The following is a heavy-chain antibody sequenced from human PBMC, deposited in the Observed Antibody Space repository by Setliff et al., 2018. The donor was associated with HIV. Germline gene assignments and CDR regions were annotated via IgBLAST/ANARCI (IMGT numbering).Heavy chain of an antibody. D-gene: IGHD6-6*01. J-gene: IGHJ3*02. V-gene: IGHV4-34*01. CDR1: GGSFSGYY. CDR2: INHRGST. Sequence: SETLSLTCAVYGGSFSGYYWSWIRQPPGKGLGWIGEINHRGSTNYNPSLKSRVTISVDTSKNQFSVRLSSVTAADTAVYYCSRGYEGSSPGGSFDIWGLGTMVTVSS. CDR3: SRGYEGSSPGGSFDI.